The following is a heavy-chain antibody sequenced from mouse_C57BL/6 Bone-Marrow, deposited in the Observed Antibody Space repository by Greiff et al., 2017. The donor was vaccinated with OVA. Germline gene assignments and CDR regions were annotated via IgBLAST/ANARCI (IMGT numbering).Heavy chain of an antibody. J-gene: IGHJ2*01. CDR2: ISNGGGST. V-gene: IGHV5-12*02. CDR1: GFTFSDYY. CDR3: ARHEYYFDY. Sequence: EVKLVESGGGLVQPGGSLKLSCATSGFTFSDYYMYWVRQTPEKRLEWVAYISNGGGSTYYPDTVKGRFTIARDNTKNTLYLQMSRLKSEDTDMYYCARHEYYFDYWGQGTTLTVSS.